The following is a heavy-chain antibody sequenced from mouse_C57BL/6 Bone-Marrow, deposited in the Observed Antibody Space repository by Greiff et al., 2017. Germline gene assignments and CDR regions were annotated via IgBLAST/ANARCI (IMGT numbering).Heavy chain of an antibody. J-gene: IGHJ3*01. Sequence: EVKVMESGGGLVKPGGSLKLSCAASGFTFSSYAMSWVRQTPEKRLEWVATISDGGSYTYYPDNVKGRFTISRDNAKNNLYLQMSHLKSEDTAMYYCARDHYDYDNFAYWGQGTLVTVSA. CDR3: ARDHYDYDNFAY. CDR2: ISDGGSYT. CDR1: GFTFSSYA. V-gene: IGHV5-4*01. D-gene: IGHD2-4*01.